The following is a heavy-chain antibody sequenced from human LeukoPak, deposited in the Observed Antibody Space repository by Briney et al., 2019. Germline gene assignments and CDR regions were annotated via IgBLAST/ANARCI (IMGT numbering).Heavy chain of an antibody. D-gene: IGHD2-15*01. V-gene: IGHV3-20*01. J-gene: IGHJ3*02. CDR3: ARSLRYRSGGSCDAFDI. CDR1: GFTFDDYG. CDR2: INWNGGST. Sequence: GGSLRLSCVASGFTFDDYGMSWVRQAPGKGLEWVSVINWNGGSTGYADSVKGRFTISRDNAKNSLYLQMNSLRAEDTALYHCARSLRYRSGGSCDAFDIWGQGTMVTVSS.